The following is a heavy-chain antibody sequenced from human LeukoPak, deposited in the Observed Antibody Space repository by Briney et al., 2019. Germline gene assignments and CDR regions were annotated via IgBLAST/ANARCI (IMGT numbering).Heavy chain of an antibody. D-gene: IGHD2-2*01. Sequence: GASVKVSCKASGGTFSSYAISWVRQAPGQELEWMGGIIPIFGTANYAQKFQGRVTITADESTSTAYMELSSLRSEDTAVYYCARDGGYCSSTSCYNWFDPWGQGTLVTVSS. CDR2: IIPIFGTA. CDR1: GGTFSSYA. J-gene: IGHJ5*02. CDR3: ARDGGYCSSTSCYNWFDP. V-gene: IGHV1-69*13.